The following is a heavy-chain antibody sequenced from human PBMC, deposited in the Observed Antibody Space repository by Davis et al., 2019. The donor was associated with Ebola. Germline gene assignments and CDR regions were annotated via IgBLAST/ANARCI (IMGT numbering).Heavy chain of an antibody. CDR3: ARDRMTYYYGSGSYSQDMDV. V-gene: IGHV3-21*01. CDR1: GFTFSSYN. D-gene: IGHD3-10*01. J-gene: IGHJ6*02. Sequence: GGSLRLSCAASGFTFSSYNMNWVRQAPGKGLEWVSFISSSSSYIYYADSVKGRFTISRDNAKNSLYLQMNSLRAEDTAVYYCARDRMTYYYGSGSYSQDMDVWGQGTTVTVSS. CDR2: ISSSSSYI.